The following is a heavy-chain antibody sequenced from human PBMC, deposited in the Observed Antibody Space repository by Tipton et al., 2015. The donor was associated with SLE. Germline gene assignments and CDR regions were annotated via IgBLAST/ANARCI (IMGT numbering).Heavy chain of an antibody. CDR1: GFTFSSYG. D-gene: IGHD3-16*01. CDR2: IWYDGSNK. V-gene: IGHV3-33*08. J-gene: IGHJ6*03. Sequence: SLRLSCAASGFTFSSYGMHWVRQAPGKGLEWVAVIWYDGSNKYYADSVKGRFTISRDNSKNTLYLQMNSLRAEDTAVYYCARGLFGYYYYMDVWGKGTTVTVSS. CDR3: ARGLFGYYYYMDV.